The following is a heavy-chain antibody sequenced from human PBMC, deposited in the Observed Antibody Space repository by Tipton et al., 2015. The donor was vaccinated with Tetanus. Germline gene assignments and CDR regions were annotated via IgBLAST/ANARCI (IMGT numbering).Heavy chain of an antibody. CDR2: IFHTGGA. Sequence: TLSLTCTVSGGPVNSDDYYWTWIRQHPGKGLDWIGYIFHTGGADYNPSLKSRATISTDTSKNQFSLKLSSVTAADTAVYYCARGGNEYGDPPDYWGRGTLVTVSS. CDR1: GGPVNSDDYY. CDR3: ARGGNEYGDPPDY. D-gene: IGHD4-17*01. V-gene: IGHV4-31*03. J-gene: IGHJ4*02.